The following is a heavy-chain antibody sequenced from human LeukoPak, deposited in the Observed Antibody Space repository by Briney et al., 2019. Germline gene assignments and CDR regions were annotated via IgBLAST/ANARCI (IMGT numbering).Heavy chain of an antibody. D-gene: IGHD3-10*01. CDR2: IYSGGST. CDR3: ARYVVRGALDY. V-gene: IGHV3-53*01. CDR1: SGSISGDY. J-gene: IGHJ4*02. Sequence: ETLSLTCTVSSGSISGDYFWAWVRQAPGKGLEWVSVIYSGGSTDYADSVKGRFTISRDNSKNTVYLQMSSLRAEDTAVYYCARYVVRGALDYWGQGTLVTVSS.